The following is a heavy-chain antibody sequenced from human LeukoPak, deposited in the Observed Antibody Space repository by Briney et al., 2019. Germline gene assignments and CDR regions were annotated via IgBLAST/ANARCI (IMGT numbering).Heavy chain of an antibody. CDR3: ARDIMSHTHARALLAY. J-gene: IGHJ4*02. V-gene: IGHV3-64*01. CDR2: ISSNGGST. D-gene: IGHD2-15*01. Sequence: GGSLRLSCAASGFTFCSYAMHWVRQAPGKGLEYVSAISSNGGSTYYANSVKGRFTISRDNSKNTLYLQMGSLRAEDMAVYYCARDIMSHTHARALLAYWGQGTLVTVSS. CDR1: GFTFCSYA.